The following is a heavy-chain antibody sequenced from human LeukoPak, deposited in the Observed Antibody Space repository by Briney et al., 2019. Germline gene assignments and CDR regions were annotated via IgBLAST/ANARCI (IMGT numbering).Heavy chain of an antibody. CDR2: INPPSGGT. V-gene: IGHV1-2*02. D-gene: IGHD3-10*01. Sequence: RASAKVSCTASGYTSTGYYMHWVRHAPGQRLEWMGWINPPSGGTNSAQKLQGRVTMTRDTSITTAYLELSRLTSDDTAVYYCARGDFYSGSFLDYWGQGTLVTVSS. CDR3: ARGDFYSGSFLDY. CDR1: GYTSTGYY. J-gene: IGHJ4*02.